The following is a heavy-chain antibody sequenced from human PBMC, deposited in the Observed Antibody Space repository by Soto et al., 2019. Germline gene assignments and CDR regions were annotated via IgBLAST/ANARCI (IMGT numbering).Heavy chain of an antibody. V-gene: IGHV5-10-1*01. J-gene: IGHJ5*02. Sequence: GESLKISCNGSGYSFTIYWISWVLQMPGKGLDWMGRIDPSDSYTNYSPSFQGHVTISADKSISTAYLQWSSLKASDTAMYYCARIFNCSGGSCYRKNWFDPWGQGTLVTVSS. CDR2: IDPSDSYT. CDR3: ARIFNCSGGSCYRKNWFDP. D-gene: IGHD2-15*01. CDR1: GYSFTIYW.